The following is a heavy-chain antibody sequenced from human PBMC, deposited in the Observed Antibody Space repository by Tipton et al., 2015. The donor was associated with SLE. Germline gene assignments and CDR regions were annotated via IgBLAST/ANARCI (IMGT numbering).Heavy chain of an antibody. CDR3: ARGGDYGSLGYDAFDI. CDR2: IYYSGST. Sequence: TLSLTCTVSGGSISSHYWSWIRQPPGKGLEWIGYIYYSGSTNHNPSLKSRVTVSVDTSKNQFSLKLRSVTAADTAVYYCARGGDYGSLGYDAFDIWGHGTMVIISS. J-gene: IGHJ3*02. CDR1: GGSISSHY. V-gene: IGHV4-59*11. D-gene: IGHD4-17*01.